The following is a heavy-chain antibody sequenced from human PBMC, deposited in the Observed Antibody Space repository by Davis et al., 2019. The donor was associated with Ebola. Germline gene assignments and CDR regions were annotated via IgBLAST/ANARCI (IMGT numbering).Heavy chain of an antibody. CDR3: AAIYWSGGNWHLGAFGI. V-gene: IGHV3-7*01. J-gene: IGHJ3*02. CDR1: GFTFSSYW. Sequence: PGGSLRLSCAASGFTFSSYWMSWVRQAPGKGLEWVANIKQDGSEKYYVDSVKGRFTISRDNAKNSMYLQMNSLRAEDTAGYYCAAIYWSGGNWHLGAFGIWGQGK. CDR2: IKQDGSEK. D-gene: IGHD2-15*01.